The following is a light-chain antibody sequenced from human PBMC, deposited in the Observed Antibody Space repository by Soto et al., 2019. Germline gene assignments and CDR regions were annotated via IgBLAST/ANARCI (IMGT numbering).Light chain of an antibody. V-gene: IGKV3-20*01. CDR3: QQYESSVT. CDR1: QSGDSSF. Sequence: EIVLTQSPGSLSLSPGERATLSCRASQSGDSSFFAWYQNKPGQAPRLLIYGASKRATGSPDRFSGSGSGTDFTLTISRLEPEDFAVYYCQQYESSVTFGQGTKVEIK. CDR2: GAS. J-gene: IGKJ1*01.